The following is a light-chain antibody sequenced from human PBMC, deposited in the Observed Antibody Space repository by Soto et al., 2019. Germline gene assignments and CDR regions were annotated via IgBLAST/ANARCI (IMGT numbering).Light chain of an antibody. V-gene: IGLV6-57*04. CDR2: EDK. Sequence: NFMLTQPLSVSESPGKTVTISCTRSSGSIAYNYVQWCQQRPGSAPTTVIYEDKQRPSGVPDRFSGSIDRSSNSASLTISGLEIEDEADYYCQSYDSNSVVFGGGTKL. CDR1: SGSIAYNY. J-gene: IGLJ2*01. CDR3: QSYDSNSVV.